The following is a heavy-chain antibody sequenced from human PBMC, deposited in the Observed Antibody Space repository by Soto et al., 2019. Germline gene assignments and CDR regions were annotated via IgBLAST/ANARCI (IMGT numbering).Heavy chain of an antibody. J-gene: IGHJ3*02. CDR3: ARGLGLVVVTALRAFDI. V-gene: IGHV4-34*01. CDR2: INHSGST. D-gene: IGHD2-21*02. CDR1: GGSFSGYY. Sequence: QVQLQQWGAGLLKPSETLSLTCAVYGGSFSGYYWSWIRQPPGKWLEWIGEINHSGSTNYNPSLKSRVTISVDTSKNQFSLKLSSVTAADTAVYYCARGLGLVVVTALRAFDIWGQGTMVTVSS.